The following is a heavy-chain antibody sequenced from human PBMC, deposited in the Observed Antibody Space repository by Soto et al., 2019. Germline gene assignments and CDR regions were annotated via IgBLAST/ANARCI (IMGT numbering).Heavy chain of an antibody. Sequence: PGGSLRLSCAASGFTFSSYSMNWVRQAPGKGLEWVSYISSSSSTIYYADSVKGRFTISIDNAKNSLYLQMNSLRAVVTVLYYCARDLNIGSFDYWGQGTLVTVSS. CDR2: ISSSSSTI. J-gene: IGHJ4*02. CDR3: ARDLNIGSFDY. CDR1: GFTFSSYS. V-gene: IGHV3-48*01.